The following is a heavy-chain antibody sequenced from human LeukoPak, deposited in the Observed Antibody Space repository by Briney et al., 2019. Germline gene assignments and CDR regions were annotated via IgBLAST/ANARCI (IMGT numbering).Heavy chain of an antibody. CDR3: AASDSYGSGSYPIDY. D-gene: IGHD3-10*01. CDR1: GFTFSSYS. CDR2: ISTRSSYI. V-gene: IGHV3-21*01. J-gene: IGHJ4*02. Sequence: PGGSLRLSCAASGFTFSSYSMNWVRQAPGKGLEWVSSISTRSSYIYYADSVKGRFTISRDNARNSLSLQMNSLRAEDTAVYYCAASDSYGSGSYPIDYWGQGTLVTVSS.